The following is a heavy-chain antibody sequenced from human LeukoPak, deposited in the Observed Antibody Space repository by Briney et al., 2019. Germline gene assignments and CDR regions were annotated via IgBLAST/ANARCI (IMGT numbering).Heavy chain of an antibody. Sequence: PSETLSLTCAVYGGSFGGYYWSWIRQPPGKGLEWIGEINHSGSTNYNPSLKSRVTISVDTSKNQFSLKLSSVTAADTAVYYCARSLPDYDILTGSFLDWGQGTLVTVSS. V-gene: IGHV4-34*01. J-gene: IGHJ4*02. CDR1: GGSFGGYY. D-gene: IGHD3-9*01. CDR2: INHSGST. CDR3: ARSLPDYDILTGSFLD.